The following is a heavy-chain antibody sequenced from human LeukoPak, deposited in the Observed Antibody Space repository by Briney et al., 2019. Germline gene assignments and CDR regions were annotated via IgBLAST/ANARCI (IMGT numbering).Heavy chain of an antibody. CDR1: GFTFSNAW. Sequence: GGSLRLSCAASGFTFSNAWMSWVRQAPGKGLEWVGRIKSKTDGGTTDYAAPVKGRFTISRDDSKNTLYLQMNSLKTEDTAVYYCTSWQWPIPLDYWGQGTLVTVSS. V-gene: IGHV3-15*01. J-gene: IGHJ4*02. D-gene: IGHD6-19*01. CDR3: TSWQWPIPLDY. CDR2: IKSKTDGGTT.